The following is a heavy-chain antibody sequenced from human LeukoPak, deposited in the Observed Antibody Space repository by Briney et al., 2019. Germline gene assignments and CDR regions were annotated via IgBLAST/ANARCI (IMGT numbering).Heavy chain of an antibody. J-gene: IGHJ4*02. D-gene: IGHD5-24*01. Sequence: KTSETLSLTCTVSGGSISSSNYYWGWIRQPPGKGLEWIGSIYYSGSTYYNPSLKSRVTISVDTSKNQFSLKLSSVTAADTAVYYCARHALKRWLQLMGPRSSGKLDYWGQGTLVTVSS. CDR1: GGSISSSNYY. CDR3: ARHALKRWLQLMGPRSSGKLDY. V-gene: IGHV4-39*01. CDR2: IYYSGST.